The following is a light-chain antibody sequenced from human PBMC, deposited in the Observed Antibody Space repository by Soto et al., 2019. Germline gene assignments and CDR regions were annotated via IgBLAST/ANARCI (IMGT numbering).Light chain of an antibody. CDR2: WAS. V-gene: IGKV4-1*01. CDR3: QQYFGTPYT. CDR1: QSLLFRSNNKNY. J-gene: IGKJ2*01. Sequence: DFVMTQSPDSLAVSLGERATMYCKSSQSLLFRSNNKNYLAWYQQKPGQPPKLLLYWASTRQSGVPARFSGSGSGTDFTLTISSLQAEDVAVYYCQQYFGTPYTFGQGTKVDIK.